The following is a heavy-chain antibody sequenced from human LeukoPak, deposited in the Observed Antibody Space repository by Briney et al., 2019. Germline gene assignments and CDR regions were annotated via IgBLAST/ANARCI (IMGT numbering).Heavy chain of an antibody. CDR3: AKDVRGGGSITVGY. Sequence: GGSLRLPCATSGFTFSTYGMHWVRQAPGKGLEWVAFIRYDGSDKYYGEPVKGRFTISRDNSKNTLYLQMNSLRAEDTAVYYCAKDVRGGGSITVGYWGQGTLVTVSS. J-gene: IGHJ4*02. V-gene: IGHV3-30*02. CDR1: GFTFSTYG. CDR2: IRYDGSDK. D-gene: IGHD3-10*01.